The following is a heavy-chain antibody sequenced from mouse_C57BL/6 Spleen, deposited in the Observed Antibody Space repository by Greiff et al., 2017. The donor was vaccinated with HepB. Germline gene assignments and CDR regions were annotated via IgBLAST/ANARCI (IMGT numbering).Heavy chain of an antibody. V-gene: IGHV1-69*01. CDR1: GYTFTSYW. J-gene: IGHJ3*01. CDR2: IDPSDSYT. Sequence: QVQLQQPGAELVMPGASVKLSCKASGYTFTSYWMHWVKQRPGQGLEWIGEIDPSDSYTNYNQKFKGKSTLTVDKSSSTAYMQLSSLTSEDSAVYYCASTFYYYVSSSSGFAYWGQGTLVTVSA. CDR3: ASTFYYYVSSSSGFAY. D-gene: IGHD1-1*01.